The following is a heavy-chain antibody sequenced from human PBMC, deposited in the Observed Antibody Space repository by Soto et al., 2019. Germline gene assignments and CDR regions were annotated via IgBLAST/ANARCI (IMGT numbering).Heavy chain of an antibody. D-gene: IGHD2-8*01. CDR1: GGSITNSGYY. Sequence: LSLTCNVSGGSITNSGYYWGWIRQPPGKGLEWIGNIHYSGSTYYMPSLRSRVTLSVDTSKNQFSLRLTSVTAEDTAVYYCARHEGNGNVWPLDYWGQGILVTVSS. CDR3: ARHEGNGNVWPLDY. J-gene: IGHJ4*02. V-gene: IGHV4-39*01. CDR2: IHYSGST.